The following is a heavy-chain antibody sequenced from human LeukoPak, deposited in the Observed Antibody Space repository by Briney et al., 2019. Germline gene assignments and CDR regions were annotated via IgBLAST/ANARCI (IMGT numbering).Heavy chain of an antibody. D-gene: IGHD4-11*01. Sequence: SETLSLTCTVSGGSISSHYWSWIRQPPGKGLEWTGYIYYSGSTNYNPSLKSRVTISVDTSKNQFSLKLSSVTAADTAVYYCARDAFPDYTLDYWGQGTLVTVSS. V-gene: IGHV4-59*11. CDR1: GGSISSHY. CDR2: IYYSGST. J-gene: IGHJ4*02. CDR3: ARDAFPDYTLDY.